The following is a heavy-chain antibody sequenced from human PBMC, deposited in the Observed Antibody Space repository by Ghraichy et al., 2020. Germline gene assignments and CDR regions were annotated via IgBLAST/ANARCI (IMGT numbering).Heavy chain of an antibody. D-gene: IGHD6-6*01. V-gene: IGHV4-34*01. CDR3: ARVSIAARRPYDY. CDR1: GGSFSGYY. Sequence: SETLSLTCAVYGGSFSGYYWSWIRQPPGKGLEWIGEINHSGSTNYNPSLKSRVTISVDTSKNQFSLKLSSVTAADTAVYYCARVSIAARRPYDYWGQGTLVTVSS. J-gene: IGHJ4*02. CDR2: INHSGST.